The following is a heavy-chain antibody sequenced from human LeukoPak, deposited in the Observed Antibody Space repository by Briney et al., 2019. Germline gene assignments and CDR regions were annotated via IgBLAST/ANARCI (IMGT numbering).Heavy chain of an antibody. CDR1: GFTFSNYA. J-gene: IGHJ4*02. V-gene: IGHV3-23*01. CDR2: ISGSGDYT. CDR3: AKDRASGSGSYSYRGFDY. D-gene: IGHD6-19*01. Sequence: RPGGSLRLSCAASGFTFSNYAMSWVRQAPGRGLEWVSAISGSGDYTNYADSVKGRFTISRDNSKNTLYLQMNSLRAEDTAVYYCAKDRASGSGSYSYRGFDYWGQGTLVTVSS.